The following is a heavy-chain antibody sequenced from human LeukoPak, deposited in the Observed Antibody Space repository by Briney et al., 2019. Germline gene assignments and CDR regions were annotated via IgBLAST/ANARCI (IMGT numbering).Heavy chain of an antibody. CDR2: INPNSGGT. J-gene: IGHJ4*02. D-gene: IGHD6-19*01. V-gene: IGHV1-2*02. CDR1: GYTFTGYH. CDR3: ARVLFYSSGNKSNRVDY. Sequence: GASVKVSCKASGYTFTGYHMHWVRQAPGQGLEWMGWINPNSGGTNYAQKFQGRVTMTRDTSISTAYMQLSRLRSDDTAVYYCARVLFYSSGNKSNRVDYWGQGTLVTVSS.